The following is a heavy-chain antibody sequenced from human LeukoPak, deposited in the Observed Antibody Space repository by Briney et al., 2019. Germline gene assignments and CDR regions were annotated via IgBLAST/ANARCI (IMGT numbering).Heavy chain of an antibody. CDR1: GFTSSSYD. CDR2: ISYDGSNK. V-gene: IGHV3-30*04. J-gene: IGHJ4*02. CDR3: ARGALRTEAFDY. Sequence: GGSLRLSCAASGFTSSSYDMHWVRQAPGKGLEWVAVISYDGSNKYYADSVKGRFTISRDNSKNTLYLQMNSLRAEDTAVYYCARGALRTEAFDYWGQGTLVTVSS. D-gene: IGHD3/OR15-3a*01.